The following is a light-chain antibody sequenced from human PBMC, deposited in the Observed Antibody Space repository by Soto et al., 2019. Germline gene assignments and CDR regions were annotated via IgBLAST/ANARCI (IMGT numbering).Light chain of an antibody. Sequence: AIQLTQSPSSLSASVGDRVTITCRASQGIGNNLAWYQGKPGKAPKLLIYDASSLESGVPSRFSGSGSGTEFTLTISSLQPDDFATYYCQQYNSYPWTFGQGTKVDIK. CDR1: QGIGNN. J-gene: IGKJ1*01. CDR2: DAS. V-gene: IGKV1-13*02. CDR3: QQYNSYPWT.